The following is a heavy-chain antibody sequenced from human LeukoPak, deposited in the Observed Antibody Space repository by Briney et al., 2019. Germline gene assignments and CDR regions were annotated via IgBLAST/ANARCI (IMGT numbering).Heavy chain of an antibody. Sequence: QPGGSLRLSCAASGFTFSSYAMHWVRQAPGKGLEWVAVISYDGSNKYYADSVKGRFTISRDNSKNTLYLQMNSLRAEDTAVYYCARDVQEDILTGYHDYWGQGTLVTVSS. D-gene: IGHD3-9*01. CDR1: GFTFSSYA. J-gene: IGHJ4*02. CDR2: ISYDGSNK. V-gene: IGHV3-30-3*01. CDR3: ARDVQEDILTGYHDY.